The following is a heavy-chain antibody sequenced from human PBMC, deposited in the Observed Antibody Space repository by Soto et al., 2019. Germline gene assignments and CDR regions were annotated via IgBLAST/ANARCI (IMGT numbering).Heavy chain of an antibody. CDR2: ISGFNGQT. V-gene: IGHV1-18*01. D-gene: IGHD3-10*01. CDR3: ARVDPRGVAVVRDY. Sequence: ASVKVSCKASGNTFASHGFSWVRQAPGQGLEWMGWISGFNGQTNYALKFQGRVTLTTDTSTSTAYMELRSLRSDDTAVYFCARVDPRGVAVVRDYWGQGTLVTVYS. CDR1: GNTFASHG. J-gene: IGHJ4*02.